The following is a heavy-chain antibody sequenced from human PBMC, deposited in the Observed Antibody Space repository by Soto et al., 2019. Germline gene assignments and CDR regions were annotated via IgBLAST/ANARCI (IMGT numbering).Heavy chain of an antibody. V-gene: IGHV1-18*01. J-gene: IGHJ4*02. D-gene: IGHD3-3*01. CDR3: ARANRFLEWTYYFDY. CDR1: GYTFTSYG. CDR2: ISAYNGNT. Sequence: ASVKVSCKASGYTFTSYGVSWVRQAPGQGLEWMGWISAYNGNTNYAQKLQGRVTMTTDTSTSTAYMELRSLRSDDTAVYYCARANRFLEWTYYFDYWGQGTLVTVSS.